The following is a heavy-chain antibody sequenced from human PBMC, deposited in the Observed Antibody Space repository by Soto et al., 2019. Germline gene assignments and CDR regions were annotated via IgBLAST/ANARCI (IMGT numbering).Heavy chain of an antibody. Sequence: EVQLVESGGGLVQPGGSLRLSCAASGFTFSDHYVDWVRQAPGKGLEWVGRSRNKANSYTTEYAASVKGRFTISRDDSKNSRYLQMNSLKTEDTAVYYCTRAQPATLFDYWGQGTLVTVSS. D-gene: IGHD6-25*01. J-gene: IGHJ4*02. CDR1: GFTFSDHY. CDR3: TRAQPATLFDY. CDR2: SRNKANSYTT. V-gene: IGHV3-72*01.